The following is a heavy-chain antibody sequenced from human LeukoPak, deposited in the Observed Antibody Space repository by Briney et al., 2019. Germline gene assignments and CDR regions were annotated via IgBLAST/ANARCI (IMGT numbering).Heavy chain of an antibody. D-gene: IGHD2-2*02. Sequence: ASVKVSCXASGYTFTGYYMHWVRQAPGQGLAWMGWINPNSGGTNYAQKFQGRVTMTRDTSISTAYMELSRLRSDDTAVYYCARDQHIVVVPAAIGYYYYYMDVWGKGTTVTVSS. CDR1: GYTFTGYY. V-gene: IGHV1-2*02. J-gene: IGHJ6*03. CDR2: INPNSGGT. CDR3: ARDQHIVVVPAAIGYYYYYMDV.